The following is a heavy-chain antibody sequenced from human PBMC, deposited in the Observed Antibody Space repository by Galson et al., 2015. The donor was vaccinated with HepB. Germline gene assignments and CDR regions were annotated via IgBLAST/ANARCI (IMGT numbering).Heavy chain of an antibody. CDR3: ARGGYYDFWSGYSDAVDI. Sequence: SVKVSCKASGYTFTGYYMHWVRQAPGQGLEWMGWINPNSGGTNYAQKFQGRVTMTRDTSISTAYMELSRLRSDDTAVYYCARGGYYDFWSGYSDAVDIWGQGTMVTVSS. CDR2: INPNSGGT. J-gene: IGHJ3*02. D-gene: IGHD3-3*01. V-gene: IGHV1-2*02. CDR1: GYTFTGYY.